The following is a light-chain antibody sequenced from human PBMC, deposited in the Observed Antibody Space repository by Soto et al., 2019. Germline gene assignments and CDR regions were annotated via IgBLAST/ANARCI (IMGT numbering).Light chain of an antibody. V-gene: IGKV1-5*03. CDR3: QHYNSYSEA. CDR2: KAS. CDR1: QSISSW. Sequence: IHMTHSPSTLSASVGDRVTLTLRASQSISSWLAWYQQKPGKAPKLLIYKASTLKSGVPSRFSGSGSGTEFTLTISSLQPDDFATYYCQHYNSYSEAFGQGAKVDIK. J-gene: IGKJ1*01.